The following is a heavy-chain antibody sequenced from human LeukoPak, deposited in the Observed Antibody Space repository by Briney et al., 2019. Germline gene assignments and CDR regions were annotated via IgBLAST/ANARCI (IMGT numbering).Heavy chain of an antibody. CDR1: GFTFSDHY. J-gene: IGHJ6*02. CDR2: ISTSGTYT. Sequence: GGSLRVSCAVSGFTFSDHYMSWIRQAPGKGLEWVSYISTSGTYTNYADSLKGRFTISRDNAKNSLYLEMNSLRAEDTAVYYCARGHFGLDVWGQGTMVTVSS. V-gene: IGHV3-11*06. CDR3: ARGHFGLDV.